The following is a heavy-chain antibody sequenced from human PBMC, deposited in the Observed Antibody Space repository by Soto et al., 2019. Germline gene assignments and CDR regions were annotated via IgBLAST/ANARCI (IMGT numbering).Heavy chain of an antibody. D-gene: IGHD2-2*02. V-gene: IGHV1-69*13. Sequence: WASVKVSCKASGGTFSSYAISWVRQAPGQGLEWMGGIIPIFGTANYAQKFQGRVTITADESTSTAYMELSGLRSEDTAVYYCAREPRYCSSTSCYTRWDYYYGMGVWGQGTTVTVSS. CDR2: IIPIFGTA. CDR1: GGTFSSYA. CDR3: AREPRYCSSTSCYTRWDYYYGMGV. J-gene: IGHJ6*02.